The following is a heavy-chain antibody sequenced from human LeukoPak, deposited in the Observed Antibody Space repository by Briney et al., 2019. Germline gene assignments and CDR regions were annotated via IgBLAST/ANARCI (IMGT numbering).Heavy chain of an antibody. V-gene: IGHV1-2*02. D-gene: IGHD3-10*01. CDR2: INPNSGGA. CDR1: GYTFTLYY. Sequence: ASVKVSCAASGYTFTLYYMQWVRQAPGQGLEWMGWINPNSGGANYAQKFQGRVTMTRDTSISTAHMELSRLRSDDTAVYYCASVPSKFGPNGGLFDNWGEGSLVTVSS. CDR3: ASVPSKFGPNGGLFDN. J-gene: IGHJ4*02.